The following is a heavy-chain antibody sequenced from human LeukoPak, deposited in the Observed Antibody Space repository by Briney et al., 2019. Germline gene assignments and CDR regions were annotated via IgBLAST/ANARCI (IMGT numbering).Heavy chain of an antibody. Sequence: ASVKVSCKASGYTFTGYYIYWVRQAPGQGLERMGRINPNSGGTKYAQKFQGWVTMTRDTSISTAYLELSRVRSDDTAVYYCARGMGGYSYYYYNMDVWGQGTTVAVSS. CDR2: INPNSGGT. J-gene: IGHJ6*02. V-gene: IGHV1-2*04. CDR1: GYTFTGYY. CDR3: ARGMGGYSYYYYNMDV. D-gene: IGHD1-26*01.